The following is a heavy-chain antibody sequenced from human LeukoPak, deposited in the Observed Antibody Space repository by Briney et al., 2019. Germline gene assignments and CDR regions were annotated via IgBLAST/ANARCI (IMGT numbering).Heavy chain of an antibody. Sequence: SQTLSLTCAISGDSVSSNSAAWNWIRQSPSRGLEWLGRTYYRSKWYNDYAVSVKSRITINPDTSKNQFSLQLNSVTPEDTAVYYCARDLGYCSGGSCYRKGRDHYYGMDVWGQGTTVTVSS. CDR1: GDSVSSNSAA. CDR3: ARDLGYCSGGSCYRKGRDHYYGMDV. D-gene: IGHD2-15*01. J-gene: IGHJ6*02. CDR2: TYYRSKWYN. V-gene: IGHV6-1*01.